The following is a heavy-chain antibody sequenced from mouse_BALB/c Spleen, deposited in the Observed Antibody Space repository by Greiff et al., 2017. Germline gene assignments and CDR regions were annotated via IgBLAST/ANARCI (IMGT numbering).Heavy chain of an antibody. J-gene: IGHJ3*01. CDR2: ISSGSSTI. V-gene: IGHV5-17*02. D-gene: IGHD2-3*01. CDR3: GRDDGHLFAY. CDR1: GFTFSSFG. Sequence: EVQVVESGGGLVQPGGSRKLSCAASGFTFSSFGMHWVRQAPEKGLEWVAYISSGSSTIYYADTVKGRFTISRDNPKNTLFLQMTSLRSEDTAMYYCGRDDGHLFAYWGQGTLVTVSA.